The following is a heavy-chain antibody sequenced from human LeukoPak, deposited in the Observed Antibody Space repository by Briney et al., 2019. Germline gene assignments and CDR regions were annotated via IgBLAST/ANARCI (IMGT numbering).Heavy chain of an antibody. CDR1: GFGFGAYA. J-gene: IGHJ4*02. CDR2: IHNDAATT. CDR3: AKGKGGTSFNYCFDY. D-gene: IGHD2/OR15-2a*01. V-gene: IGHV3-23*03. Sequence: GASLRLPCAASGFGFGAYAMIWVRQAPGKGLEWVSLIHNDAATTYYADSVRGRFTVSRDDSKNTLYLEMNSLRAEDTAVYYCAKGKGGTSFNYCFDYWGQGTPVSVSS.